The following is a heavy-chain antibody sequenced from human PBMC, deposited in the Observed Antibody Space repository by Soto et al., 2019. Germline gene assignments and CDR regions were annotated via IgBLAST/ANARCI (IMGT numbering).Heavy chain of an antibody. Sequence: SETLSLTCTVSGGPISSSSYYWGWIRQPPGKGLEWIGSIYYSGSTYYNPSLKSRVIISVDTSKNQFSLKLSSVTAADTAAYYCATLTTVTTYGAFDIWGQGTMVTVSS. J-gene: IGHJ3*02. V-gene: IGHV4-39*01. D-gene: IGHD4-17*01. CDR1: GGPISSSSYY. CDR2: IYYSGST. CDR3: ATLTTVTTYGAFDI.